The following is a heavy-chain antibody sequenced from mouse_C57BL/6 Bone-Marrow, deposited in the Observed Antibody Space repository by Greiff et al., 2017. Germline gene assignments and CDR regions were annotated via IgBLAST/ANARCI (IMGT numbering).Heavy chain of an antibody. V-gene: IGHV5-17*01. D-gene: IGHD2-4*01. Sequence: EVQGVEPGGGLVKPGGSLKLSCAASGYTFSDYGMHWVSQAPEKGLEWVAYISRCSSTIYYADTVKGRFTFSRDKASNTLFLQMTSLRSEDTAVYYCARIYYDYDAWFAYWGQGTLVTVSA. CDR2: ISRCSSTI. CDR1: GYTFSDYG. J-gene: IGHJ3*01. CDR3: ARIYYDYDAWFAY.